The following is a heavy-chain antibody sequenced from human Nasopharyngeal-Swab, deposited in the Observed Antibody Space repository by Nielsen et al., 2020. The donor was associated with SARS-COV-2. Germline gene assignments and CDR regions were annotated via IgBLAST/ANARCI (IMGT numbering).Heavy chain of an antibody. CDR1: GFTFSSYN. J-gene: IGHJ4*02. Sequence: GGSLRLSCVASGFTFSSYNMNWVRQAPGKGLEWVSSISSSSSYIYYADSVKGRFTISRDNAKNSLYLQMNSLRAEDTAVYYCARADSSSWYFDYWGQGTLVTVSS. CDR2: ISSSSSYI. CDR3: ARADSSSWYFDY. V-gene: IGHV3-21*01. D-gene: IGHD6-13*01.